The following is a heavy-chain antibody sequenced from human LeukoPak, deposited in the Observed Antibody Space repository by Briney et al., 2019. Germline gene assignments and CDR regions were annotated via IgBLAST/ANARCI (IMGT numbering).Heavy chain of an antibody. CDR3: ARYSSSWYTGAFDI. D-gene: IGHD6-13*01. Sequence: PSETLSLTCTVSGGSISSYYWSWIRQPPGKGLEWIGYIYYSGSTNYNPSLKSRVTISVDTSKNQFSLKLSSVTAADTAVYYCARYSSSWYTGAFDIWGQGTMVTVSS. J-gene: IGHJ3*02. CDR2: IYYSGST. CDR1: GGSISSYY. V-gene: IGHV4-59*12.